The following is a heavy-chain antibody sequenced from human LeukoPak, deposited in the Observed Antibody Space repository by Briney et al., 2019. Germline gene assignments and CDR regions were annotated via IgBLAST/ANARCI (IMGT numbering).Heavy chain of an antibody. D-gene: IGHD3-22*01. CDR3: ARDSTYYYDSSGYHLFDP. Sequence: SQTLSLTCAISGDSVSSNSAAWNWIRQSPSRGLEWLGRTYYRSKWYNDYAVSVESRITINPDTSKNQFSLQLNSVTPEDTAVYYCARDSTYYYDSSGYHLFDPWGQGTLVTVSS. V-gene: IGHV6-1*01. CDR1: GDSVSSNSAA. J-gene: IGHJ5*02. CDR2: TYYRSKWYN.